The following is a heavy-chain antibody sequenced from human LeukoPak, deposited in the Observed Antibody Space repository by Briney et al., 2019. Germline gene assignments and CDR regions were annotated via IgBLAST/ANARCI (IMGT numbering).Heavy chain of an antibody. V-gene: IGHV4-39*01. CDR1: GGSISSRSYY. J-gene: IGHJ4*02. CDR2: IYYSGST. Sequence: SETLSLTCTVSGGSISSRSYYWGWIRQPPGKGLEWIGSIYYSGSTYYNPSLKGRVTISVDTSKNQFSLKRSSVTAAYTAVYYCARHTGGAGSPLAYSGQGTLVTVSS. D-gene: IGHD6-19*01. CDR3: ARHTGGAGSPLAY.